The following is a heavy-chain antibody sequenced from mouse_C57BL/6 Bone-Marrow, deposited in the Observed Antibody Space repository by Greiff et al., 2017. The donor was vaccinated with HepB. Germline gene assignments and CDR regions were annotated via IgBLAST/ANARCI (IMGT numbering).Heavy chain of an antibody. J-gene: IGHJ2*01. CDR1: GYTFTSDW. V-gene: IGHV1-64*01. Sequence: QVQLQQSGAELVKPGASVKLSCKASGYTFTSDWMHWVKQRPGQGLEWIGMIHPNSGSTNYNEKFKSKATLTVDKSSSTAYMQLSSLTSEDSAVYYCARSPGYYGVDYWGQGTTLTVSS. CDR3: ARSPGYYGVDY. CDR2: IHPNSGST. D-gene: IGHD1-1*01.